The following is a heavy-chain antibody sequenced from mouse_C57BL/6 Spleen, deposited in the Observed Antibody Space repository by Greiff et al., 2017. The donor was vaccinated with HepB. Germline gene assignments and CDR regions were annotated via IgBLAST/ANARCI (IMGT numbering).Heavy chain of an antibody. J-gene: IGHJ4*01. V-gene: IGHV1-81*01. CDR1: GYTFTSYG. CDR3: ASITTVVATDYAMDY. D-gene: IGHD1-1*01. Sequence: QVHVKQSGAELARPGASVKLSCKASGYTFTSYGISWVKQRTGQGLEWIGEIYPRSGNTYYIEKFKGKATLTADKSSSTAYMELRSLTSEDSAVYFCASITTVVATDYAMDYWGQGTSVTVSS. CDR2: IYPRSGNT.